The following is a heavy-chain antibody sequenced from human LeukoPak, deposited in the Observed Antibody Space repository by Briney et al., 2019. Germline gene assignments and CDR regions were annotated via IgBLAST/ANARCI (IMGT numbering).Heavy chain of an antibody. V-gene: IGHV4-38-2*02. CDR3: ARDHYDILTGYLPVDY. D-gene: IGHD3-9*01. CDR2: FYHGGST. Sequence: SETLSLTCTVSGYSISTGYYWDWIRQPPGKGLEWIGTFYHGGSTYYNPSLKSRVTISVDTSKNQFSLKLSSVTAADTAVYYCARDHYDILTGYLPVDYWGQGTLVTVSS. CDR1: GYSISTGYY. J-gene: IGHJ4*02.